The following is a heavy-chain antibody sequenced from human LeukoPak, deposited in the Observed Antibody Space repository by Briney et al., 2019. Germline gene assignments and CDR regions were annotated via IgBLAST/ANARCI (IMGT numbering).Heavy chain of an antibody. Sequence: ASVKVSCKASGYTFTSYDINWVRQATGQGLGWMGWMNPNSGNTGYAQKFQGRVTMTRNTSISTAYMELSSLRFEDTAVYYCARALTYYYDSSADWFDPWGQGTLVTVSS. CDR1: GYTFTSYD. CDR2: MNPNSGNT. J-gene: IGHJ5*02. D-gene: IGHD3-22*01. V-gene: IGHV1-8*01. CDR3: ARALTYYYDSSADWFDP.